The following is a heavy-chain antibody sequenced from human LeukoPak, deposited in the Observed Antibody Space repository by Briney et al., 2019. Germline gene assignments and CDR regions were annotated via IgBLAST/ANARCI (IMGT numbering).Heavy chain of an antibody. CDR2: IYYSGST. CDR3: ARHWASGYSYGYWFDP. V-gene: IGHV4-59*08. Sequence: SETLSLACTVSGGSISSYYWSWIRQPPGKGLEWIGYIYYSGSTNYNPSLKSRVTISVDTSKNQFSLKLSSVTAADTAVYYCARHWASGYSYGYWFDPWGQGTLVTVSS. J-gene: IGHJ5*02. D-gene: IGHD5-18*01. CDR1: GGSISSYY.